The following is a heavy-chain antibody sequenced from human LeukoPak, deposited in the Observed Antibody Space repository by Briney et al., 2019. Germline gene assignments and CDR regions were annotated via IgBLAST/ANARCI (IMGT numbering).Heavy chain of an antibody. J-gene: IGHJ4*02. V-gene: IGHV3-23*01. D-gene: IGHD1-26*01. CDR1: GFTFSSYG. CDR3: AKVVGATRKGGADY. Sequence: GGSLRLSCAASGFTFSSYGMSWVRQAPGKGLEWVSAISGSGGSAYYADSVKGRFTISRDNSKNTLYLQMNSLRAEDTAVCYCAKVVGATRKGGADYWGQGTLVTVSS. CDR2: ISGSGGSA.